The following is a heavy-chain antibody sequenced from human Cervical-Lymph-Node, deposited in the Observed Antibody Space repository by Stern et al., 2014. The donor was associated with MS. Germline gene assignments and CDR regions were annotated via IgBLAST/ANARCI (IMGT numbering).Heavy chain of an antibody. CDR3: ARGGDYYDSSGYYFENWFDP. CDR2: ISDYNGNT. CDR1: GYTFTSYG. Sequence: VQLVESGAGVKKPGNSLKLSCKASGYTFTSYGISWVRQAPGPGLEWVGCISDYNGNTNYAHKLQGRVTITTDPSTRTAYLEMRSLRSDDTAVYYCARGGDYYDSSGYYFENWFDPWGQGTLVTVSS. J-gene: IGHJ5*02. V-gene: IGHV1-18*01. D-gene: IGHD3-22*01.